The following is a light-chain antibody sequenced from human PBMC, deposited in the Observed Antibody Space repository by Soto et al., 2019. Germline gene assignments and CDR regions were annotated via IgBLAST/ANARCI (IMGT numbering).Light chain of an antibody. CDR1: SSDVGGYNY. CDR3: SSYRTSNTRQIV. J-gene: IGLJ1*01. Sequence: QSALTQPASVSGSPGQSITISCTGTSSDVGGYNYVSWYQHHPGKAPKLMIYDVSNRPSGVSNRFSGSKSGNTASLSISGLQPEDEADYYCSSYRTSNTRQIVCGPGTKVTVL. CDR2: DVS. V-gene: IGLV2-14*03.